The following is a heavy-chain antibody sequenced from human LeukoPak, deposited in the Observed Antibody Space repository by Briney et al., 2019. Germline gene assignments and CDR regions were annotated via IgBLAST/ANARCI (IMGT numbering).Heavy chain of an antibody. J-gene: IGHJ6*03. Sequence: GGSLRLSCAASGFTGSSNYMSWVRQAPGKGLEWVSGFYSGGSTSYADSVKGRFTISRDNSKNTLYLQMKSLRAEDTAVYYCARVRIRMDGVVVGFYMDVWGKGTTVIVSS. CDR3: ARVRIRMDGVVVGFYMDV. CDR1: GFTGSSNY. V-gene: IGHV3-53*01. D-gene: IGHD2-15*01. CDR2: FYSGGST.